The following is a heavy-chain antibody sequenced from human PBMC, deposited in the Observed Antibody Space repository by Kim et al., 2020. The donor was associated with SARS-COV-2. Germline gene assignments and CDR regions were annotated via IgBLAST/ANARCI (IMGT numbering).Heavy chain of an antibody. CDR3: TCGYGDPRSGY. D-gene: IGHD4-17*01. Sequence: TAYAASVKGRFTISRDDSKNTAYLQMNSLKTEDTAVYYCTCGYGDPRSGYWGQGTLVTVSS. J-gene: IGHJ4*02. V-gene: IGHV3-73*01. CDR2: T.